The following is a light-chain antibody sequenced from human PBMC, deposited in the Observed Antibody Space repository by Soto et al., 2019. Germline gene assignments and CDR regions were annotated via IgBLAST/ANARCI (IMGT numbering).Light chain of an antibody. CDR2: DVN. Sequence: QSVLTQPASVSGSPGQSITISCTGTNSDVGGYNYVSWYQQHLGKVPKLIIYDVNNRPSGVSNRFSGSKSGNTASLTISGLQPEDEADYYCSSFTITSSTVFGGGTKVTVL. V-gene: IGLV2-14*01. CDR1: NSDVGGYNY. J-gene: IGLJ2*01. CDR3: SSFTITSSTV.